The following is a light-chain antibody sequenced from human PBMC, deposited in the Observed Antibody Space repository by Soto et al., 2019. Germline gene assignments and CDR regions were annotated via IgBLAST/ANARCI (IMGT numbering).Light chain of an antibody. CDR3: QQSYSTPFMYT. J-gene: IGKJ2*01. CDR2: AAS. CDR1: QSISSY. Sequence: DIQMTQSPSSLSASVGDRVTITCRASQSISSYLNWYQQKPGKAPKLLIYAASSLRSGVPSRFSGSGSGTDFTLTISSLQPEDFATYYCQQSYSTPFMYTFGQGTKLEIK. V-gene: IGKV1-39*01.